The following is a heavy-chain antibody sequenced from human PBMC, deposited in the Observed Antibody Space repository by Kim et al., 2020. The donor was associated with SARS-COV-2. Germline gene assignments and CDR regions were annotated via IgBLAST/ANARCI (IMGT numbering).Heavy chain of an antibody. CDR1: GFTVSSNY. CDR2: IYSGDKT. V-gene: IGHV3-66*01. D-gene: IGHD6-25*01. J-gene: IGHJ1*01. Sequence: GGSLRLSCAASGFTVSSNYMSWLRQAPGKGLEWLADIYSGDKTYYVESAKGRLSIICDNSTKTLYFQMSSLRVEDTAVFYCSTNVAAAGVVWGEGTLVT. CDR3: STNVAAAGVV.